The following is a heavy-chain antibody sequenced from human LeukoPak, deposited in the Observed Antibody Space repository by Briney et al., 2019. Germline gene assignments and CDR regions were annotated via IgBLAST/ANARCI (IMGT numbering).Heavy chain of an antibody. CDR1: GFTFSNYW. Sequence: PGGSLRLSCTGTGFTFSNYWMHWVRQAPGKGLVWVSRINSDGSTTTYTDSVKGRFTLSRDNAKNTLNLEMNSLRVEDTAVYYCVRDRTEYSDGWSNHYGLDVWGQGTTVIVSS. CDR2: INSDGSTT. J-gene: IGHJ6*02. D-gene: IGHD6-19*01. CDR3: VRDRTEYSDGWSNHYGLDV. V-gene: IGHV3-74*01.